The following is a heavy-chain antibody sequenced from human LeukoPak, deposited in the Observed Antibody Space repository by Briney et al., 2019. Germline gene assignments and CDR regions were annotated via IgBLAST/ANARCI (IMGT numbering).Heavy chain of an antibody. J-gene: IGHJ4*02. CDR1: GGSISSYY. CDR3: ARDRPPGYSSGWYEVDY. V-gene: IGHV4-4*07. Sequence: PSETLSLTCTVSGGSISSYYWSWVRQPAGKGLEWIGRIYTSGSTNYNPSLKSRVTMSVDTSKNQFSLKLSSVTAADTAVYYCARDRPPGYSSGWYEVDYWGQGTLVTVSS. D-gene: IGHD6-19*01. CDR2: IYTSGST.